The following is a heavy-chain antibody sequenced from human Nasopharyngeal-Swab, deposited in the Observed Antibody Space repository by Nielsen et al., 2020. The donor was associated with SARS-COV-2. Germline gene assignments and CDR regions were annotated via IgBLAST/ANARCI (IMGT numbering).Heavy chain of an antibody. J-gene: IGHJ4*02. CDR3: ARTYYYDSSGYSSLDY. V-gene: IGHV2-70*01. D-gene: IGHD3-22*01. CDR2: IDWDDDK. CDR1: GFSLSASGMC. Sequence: SGPTLVKPTQTLTLTCTFSGFSLSASGMCVSWIRQPPGKALEWLALIDWDDDKYYSTSLKTRLTISKDTSKNQVVLTMTNMDPVDTATYYCARTYYYDSSGYSSLDYWGQGTLVTVSS.